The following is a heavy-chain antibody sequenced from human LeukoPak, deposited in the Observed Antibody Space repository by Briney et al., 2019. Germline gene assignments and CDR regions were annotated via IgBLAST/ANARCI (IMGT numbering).Heavy chain of an antibody. CDR3: ARERVVPAAGEDSFDP. CDR1: GFTFSSYW. CDR2: IKQDGSEK. Sequence: PGGSLRLSCAASGFTFSSYWMSWVRQAPGKGLEWVANIKQDGSEKYYVDSVKGRFTISRDNAKNSLYLQMNSLRAEDTAVYYCARERVVPAAGEDSFDPWGQGTLVTVSS. D-gene: IGHD2-2*01. V-gene: IGHV3-7*01. J-gene: IGHJ5*02.